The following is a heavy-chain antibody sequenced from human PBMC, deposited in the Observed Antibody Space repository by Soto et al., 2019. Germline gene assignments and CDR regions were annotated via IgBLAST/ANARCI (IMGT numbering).Heavy chain of an antibody. Sequence: PWGSLRLSCAASGFTFSSYAMNWVRQAPGKGLEWVSGITGSGVSTYYADSVKGRLTISRDNSKNTLYLQMNSLRADDTALYYCAKVRGHWYFDLWGRGTLVTVSS. CDR2: ITGSGVST. CDR3: AKVRGHWYFDL. CDR1: GFTFSSYA. J-gene: IGHJ2*01. V-gene: IGHV3-23*01.